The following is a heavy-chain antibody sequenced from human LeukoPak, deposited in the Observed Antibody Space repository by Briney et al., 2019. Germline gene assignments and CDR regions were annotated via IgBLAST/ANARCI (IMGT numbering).Heavy chain of an antibody. D-gene: IGHD3-10*01. CDR1: EFTFSSYS. J-gene: IGHJ4*02. CDR2: ISSSSSTI. Sequence: GGSLRLSCAASEFTFSSYSMNWVRQAPGKGLEWVSYISSSSSTIYYADSVKGRFTISRDNAKNSLYLQMNSLRAEDTAVYYCARYYYGSGSYPHLDYWGQGTLVNVSS. V-gene: IGHV3-48*01. CDR3: ARYYYGSGSYPHLDY.